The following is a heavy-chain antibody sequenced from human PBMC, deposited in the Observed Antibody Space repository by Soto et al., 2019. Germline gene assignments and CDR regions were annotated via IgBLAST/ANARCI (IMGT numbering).Heavy chain of an antibody. V-gene: IGHV3-21*01. D-gene: IGHD2-15*01. J-gene: IGHJ4*02. CDR1: GFTFSTYH. CDR2: ISSRSTYM. Sequence: EVHLVESGGGLVEPGGSLRLFCAASGFTFSTYHMNWVRQAPGKGLEWVSSISSRSTYMYYADSVKGRFTISRDNPKNSVYLQMTGLRAEDTAVYYCAREGTYCGGGSCFSTPYFDYWGQGTPVTVSS. CDR3: AREGTYCGGGSCFSTPYFDY.